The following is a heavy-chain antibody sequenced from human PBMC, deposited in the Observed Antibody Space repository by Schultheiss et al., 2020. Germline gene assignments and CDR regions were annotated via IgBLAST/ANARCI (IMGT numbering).Heavy chain of an antibody. Sequence: SETLSLTCTVSGGSISSGGYYWSWIRQHPGKGLEWIGYIYYSGSTYYNPSLKSRVTISVDRSKNQFSLKLSSVTAADTAVYYCARSVYSSDSHYYGMDVWGQGTTVTVSS. V-gene: IGHV4-31*03. D-gene: IGHD5-18*01. CDR2: IYYSGST. CDR1: GGSISSGGYY. J-gene: IGHJ6*02. CDR3: ARSVYSSDSHYYGMDV.